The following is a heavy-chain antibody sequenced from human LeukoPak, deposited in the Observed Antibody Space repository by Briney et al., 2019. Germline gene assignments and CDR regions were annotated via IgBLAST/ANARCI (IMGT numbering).Heavy chain of an antibody. J-gene: IGHJ4*02. D-gene: IGHD5-18*01. CDR1: GLPFSSYA. V-gene: IGHV3-23*01. CDR2: ISGSGGST. Sequence: PGGSLSLSCAAPGLPFSSYAMRWVRQAPGKGLEWVSGISGSGGSTHYADSVKGRFTISRDNSKNTLYLQMNSLRAEDTAVYYCAKGEGYSYGLQDYWGQGTLVTVSS. CDR3: AKGEGYSYGLQDY.